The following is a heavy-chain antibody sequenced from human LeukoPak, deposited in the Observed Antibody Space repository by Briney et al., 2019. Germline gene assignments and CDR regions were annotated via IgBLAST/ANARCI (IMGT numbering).Heavy chain of an antibody. V-gene: IGHV3-30*03. CDR2: ISYDGSNK. CDR1: GFTFSSYG. CDR3: ARGPNALDY. J-gene: IGHJ4*02. Sequence: GGSLRLSCAASGFTFSSYGMHWVRQAPGKGLEWVAVISYDGSNKYYADSVKGRFTISRDNAKNSLYLQMNGLRDEDTAVYYCARGPNALDYWGQGTLVTVSS.